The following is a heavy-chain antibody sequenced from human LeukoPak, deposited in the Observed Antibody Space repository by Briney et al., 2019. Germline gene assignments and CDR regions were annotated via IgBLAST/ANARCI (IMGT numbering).Heavy chain of an antibody. CDR1: GITFDDYT. D-gene: IGHD4-17*01. Sequence: GGSLRLSCAASGITFDDYTMHWVRQAPGKGLEWVSLISWDGGSTYYADSVKGRFTISRDNSKNSLYLQMNSLRTEDTALYYCAKGGYGDFRYYYMDVWGKGTTVTVSS. J-gene: IGHJ6*03. CDR3: AKGGYGDFRYYYMDV. CDR2: ISWDGGST. V-gene: IGHV3-43*01.